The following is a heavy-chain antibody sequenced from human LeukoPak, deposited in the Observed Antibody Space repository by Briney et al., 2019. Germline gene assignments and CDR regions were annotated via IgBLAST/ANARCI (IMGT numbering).Heavy chain of an antibody. CDR2: IYYSGST. D-gene: IGHD2-15*01. CDR3: AREGSRGAASGYAFDI. J-gene: IGHJ3*02. V-gene: IGHV4-39*07. Sequence: SETLSLTCTVSGGSISSSGYYWGWIRQPPGKGLEWIGSIYYSGSTYYNPSLKSRVTISVDTSKNQFSLKLSSVTAADTAVYYCAREGSRGAASGYAFDIWGQGTMVTVSS. CDR1: GGSISSSGYY.